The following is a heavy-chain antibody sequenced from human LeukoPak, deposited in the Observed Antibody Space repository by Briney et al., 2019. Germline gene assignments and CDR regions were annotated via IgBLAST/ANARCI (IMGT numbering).Heavy chain of an antibody. Sequence: GGSLRLSCAASGFTFSSYSMNWVRQARGKGLEWVSSISSSSSYIYYADSVKGRFTISRDNAKNSLYLQMNSLRAEDTAVYYCARDRSWSGSQFNYWGQGTLVTVSS. CDR1: GFTFSSYS. CDR3: ARDRSWSGSQFNY. V-gene: IGHV3-21*01. D-gene: IGHD1-26*01. J-gene: IGHJ4*02. CDR2: ISSSSSYI.